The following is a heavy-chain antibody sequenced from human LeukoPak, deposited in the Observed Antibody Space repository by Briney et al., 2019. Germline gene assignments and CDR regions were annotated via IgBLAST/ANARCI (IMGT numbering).Heavy chain of an antibody. J-gene: IGHJ2*01. CDR1: GYTFTXYG. Sequence: VKVSCKAXGYTFTXYGISWVRQAPGQGLEWMGWISAYNGNTNYAQKLQGRVTMTTDTSTSTAYMELRSLRSDDTAVYYCARESSGWYFDLWGRGTLVTVSS. CDR2: ISAYNGNT. V-gene: IGHV1-18*01. D-gene: IGHD6-19*01. CDR3: ARESSGWYFDL.